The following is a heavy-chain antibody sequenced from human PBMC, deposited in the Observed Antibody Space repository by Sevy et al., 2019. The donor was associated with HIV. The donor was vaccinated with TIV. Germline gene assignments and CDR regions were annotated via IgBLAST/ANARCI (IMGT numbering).Heavy chain of an antibody. V-gene: IGHV3-48*03. CDR2: ISNSGTTI. D-gene: IGHD4-17*01. CDR3: ARDLPPSATTVAHFDC. J-gene: IGHJ4*02. Sequence: LTCAASGFAFSSFEMNWVRQAPGKGLEWVSYISNSGTTIYYSDSVKGRFTISRDNARNSLYLQMNSLRAEDTAVYYCARDLPPSATTVAHFDCWGQGTLVTVSS. CDR1: GFAFSSFE.